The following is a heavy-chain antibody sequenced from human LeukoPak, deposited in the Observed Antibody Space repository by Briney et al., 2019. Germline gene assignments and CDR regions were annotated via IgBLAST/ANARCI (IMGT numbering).Heavy chain of an antibody. J-gene: IGHJ5*02. CDR2: IYTSGST. CDR1: GGSISSGSYY. D-gene: IGHD3-3*01. V-gene: IGHV4-61*02. Sequence: PSETLSLTCTVSGGSISSGSYYWSWIRQPAGKGLEWIGRIYTSGSTNYNPSLKSRVTISVDTSKNQFSLKLSFVTAADTAVYYCARATGYYEGPYNWFDPWGQGTLVTVSS. CDR3: ARATGYYEGPYNWFDP.